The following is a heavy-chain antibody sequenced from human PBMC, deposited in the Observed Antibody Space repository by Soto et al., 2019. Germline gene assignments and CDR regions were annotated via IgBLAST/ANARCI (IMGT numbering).Heavy chain of an antibody. Sequence: GGSLRLSCAASGFTFSSYAMSWVRQAPGKGLEWVSAISGSGGSTYYADSVKGRFTISRDNSKNTLYLQMNGLRAEDTAVYYCAKLTKYDFWSPYPPMDVWGQGTTVTVSS. CDR2: ISGSGGST. CDR1: GFTFSSYA. D-gene: IGHD3-3*01. V-gene: IGHV3-23*01. J-gene: IGHJ6*02. CDR3: AKLTKYDFWSPYPPMDV.